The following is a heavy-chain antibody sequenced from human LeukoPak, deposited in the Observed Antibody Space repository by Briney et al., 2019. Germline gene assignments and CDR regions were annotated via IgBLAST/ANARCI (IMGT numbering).Heavy chain of an antibody. Sequence: SETLSLTCTVSGGSISSSTYYWGWIRQPPGKGLEWIGSISYSGNIYYNPSLKSRVTISVDTSKNQFSLKLSSVTAPDTAVYYCARQRRLELPDYWGQGTLVTVSS. D-gene: IGHD3-16*01. CDR1: GGSISSSTYY. CDR2: ISYSGNI. CDR3: ARQRRLELPDY. V-gene: IGHV4-39*01. J-gene: IGHJ4*02.